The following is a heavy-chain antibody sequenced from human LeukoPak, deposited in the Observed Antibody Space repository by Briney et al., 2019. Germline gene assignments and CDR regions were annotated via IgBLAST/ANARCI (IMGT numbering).Heavy chain of an antibody. CDR3: ARGPLAVAGAFDI. CDR2: ISSSSSYI. CDR1: GFTFSIYS. V-gene: IGHV3-21*01. J-gene: IGHJ3*02. Sequence: GGSLRLSCAASGFTFSIYSMNWVRQAPGKGLEWVSSISSSSSYIYYADSVKGRFTISRDNAKNSLYLQMNSLRAEDTAVYYCARGPLAVAGAFDIWGQGTMVTVSS. D-gene: IGHD6-19*01.